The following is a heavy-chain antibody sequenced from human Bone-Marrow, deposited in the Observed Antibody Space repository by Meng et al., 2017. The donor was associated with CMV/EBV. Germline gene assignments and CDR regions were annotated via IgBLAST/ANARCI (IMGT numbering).Heavy chain of an antibody. Sequence: GGSLRLSCAAYGFTFSDYYMSWIRQAPGKGLEWVSYISSSGSTRYYADSVKGRFTISRDNAKNSLYLQMNSLSAEDMAVYFCAGDSSIVVVTDTIPSYGMDVWGQGTTVTVSS. V-gene: IGHV3-11*01. CDR3: AGDSSIVVVTDTIPSYGMDV. D-gene: IGHD2-2*02. CDR2: ISSSGSTR. J-gene: IGHJ6*02. CDR1: GFTFSDYY.